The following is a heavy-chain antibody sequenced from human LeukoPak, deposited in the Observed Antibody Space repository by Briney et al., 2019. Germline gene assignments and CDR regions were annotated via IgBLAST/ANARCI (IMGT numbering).Heavy chain of an antibody. V-gene: IGHV4-39*01. D-gene: IGHD5-24*01. CDR2: IFYSGRT. Sequence: PSETLSLTCIVSGASISGSNYYWGWIRQPPGMGLEWIGSIFYSGRTYYNPFLKSRVTISVDTSKNHFSLRLSSVTAADTAVYYCARHEEGDGYNAKTLDYWGQGALVTVSS. J-gene: IGHJ4*02. CDR3: ARHEEGDGYNAKTLDY. CDR1: GASISGSNYY.